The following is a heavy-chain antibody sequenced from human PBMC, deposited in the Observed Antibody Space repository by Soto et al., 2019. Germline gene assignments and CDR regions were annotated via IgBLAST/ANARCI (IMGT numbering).Heavy chain of an antibody. V-gene: IGHV4-31*03. CDR3: ARDLVPAAPYYYYYGMDV. Sequence: SETLSLTCTVSGGSISSGGYYWSWIRQHPGKGLEWIGYIYYSGSTYYNPSLKSRVTISVDTSKNQFSLKLSSVTAADTAVYYCARDLVPAAPYYYYYGMDVWGQGTTVTVS. D-gene: IGHD2-2*01. CDR1: GGSISSGGYY. J-gene: IGHJ6*02. CDR2: IYYSGST.